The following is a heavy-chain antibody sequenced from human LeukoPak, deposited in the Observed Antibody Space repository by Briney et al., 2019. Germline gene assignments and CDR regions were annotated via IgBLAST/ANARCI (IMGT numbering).Heavy chain of an antibody. CDR3: AREVPSGSYYTHYYYYYYMDV. CDR2: ISGSGGST. CDR1: GGSISSSSYY. Sequence: ETLSLTCTVSGGSISSSSYYWGWIRQAPGKGLEWVSAISGSGGSTYYADSVKGRFTISRDNSKNTLYLQMNSLRAEDTAVYYCAREVPSGSYYTHYYYYYYMDVWGKGTTVTISS. D-gene: IGHD1-26*01. V-gene: IGHV3-23*01. J-gene: IGHJ6*03.